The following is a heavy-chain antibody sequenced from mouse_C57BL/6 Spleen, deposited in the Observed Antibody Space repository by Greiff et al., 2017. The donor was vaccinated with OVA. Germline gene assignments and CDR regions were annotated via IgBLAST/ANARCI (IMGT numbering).Heavy chain of an antibody. D-gene: IGHD2-3*01. CDR1: GYSITSGYD. CDR2: ISYSGST. V-gene: IGHV3-1*01. CDR3: ARVDGYFAWFAY. Sequence: EVKLLESGPGMVKPSQSLSLTCTVTGYSITSGYDWHWIRHFPGNKLEWMGYISYSGSTNYNPSLKSRITITHDTSKNHFFLKLNSVSTEDTATYYCARVDGYFAWFAYWGQGTLVTVSA. J-gene: IGHJ3*01.